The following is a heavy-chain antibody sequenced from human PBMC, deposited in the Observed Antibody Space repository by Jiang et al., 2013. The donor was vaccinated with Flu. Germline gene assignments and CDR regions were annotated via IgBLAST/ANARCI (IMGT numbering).Heavy chain of an antibody. CDR2: T. V-gene: IGHV1-18*01. J-gene: IGHJ3*02. D-gene: IGHD3-22*01. CDR3: ARDSITMIVVVPTEAFDI. Sequence: TNYAQKLQGRVTMTTDTSTSTAYMELRSLRSDDTAVYYCARDSITMIVVVPTEAFDIWGQGTMVTVSS.